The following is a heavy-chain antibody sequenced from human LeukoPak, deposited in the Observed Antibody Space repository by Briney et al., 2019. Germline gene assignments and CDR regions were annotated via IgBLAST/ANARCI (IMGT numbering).Heavy chain of an antibody. V-gene: IGHV1-46*01. D-gene: IGHD3-22*01. CDR2: INPSGGST. J-gene: IGHJ4*02. CDR1: GYTFTSYY. Sequence: ASVTVSCKASGYTFTSYYMQWVRQAPGQGLEWMGIINPSGGSTMYAQKFQGRVTMTRDTSTSTVYMELSSLTSEDTAVYYCARGTMFYYYDSSGYYLRGQGTLVTVSS. CDR3: ARGTMFYYYDSSGYYL.